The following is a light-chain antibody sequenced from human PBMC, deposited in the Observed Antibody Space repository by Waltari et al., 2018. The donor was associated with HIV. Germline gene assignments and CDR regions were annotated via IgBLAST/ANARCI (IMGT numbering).Light chain of an antibody. Sequence: QSALTQPASVSGSPGQSITISCTGTSSDIGAYESVAWYRQHPDKAPQLLIYDVLYRPSVVSHRFSGSKSGNTASLTIFGLQAEDEAVYSCSSYTATNTIIFGGGTKLTVL. CDR1: SSDIGAYES. V-gene: IGLV2-14*03. CDR3: SSYTATNTII. CDR2: DVL. J-gene: IGLJ2*01.